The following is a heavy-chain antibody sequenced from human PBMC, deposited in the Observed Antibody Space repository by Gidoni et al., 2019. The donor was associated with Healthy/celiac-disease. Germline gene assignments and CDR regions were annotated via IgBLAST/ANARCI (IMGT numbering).Heavy chain of an antibody. CDR3: ARRDSSSIDY. CDR2: IYYSGST. Sequence: QLQLQESGPGLVKPSDTLSLTCTVSGGSISSSGYYWGWLRQPPGKGLAWIGSIYYSGSTYYNPSLKSRVTISVDTSKNQFSLKLSSVTAADTAVYYCARRDSSSIDYWGQGTLVTVSS. D-gene: IGHD6-13*01. CDR1: GGSISSSGYY. V-gene: IGHV4-39*01. J-gene: IGHJ4*02.